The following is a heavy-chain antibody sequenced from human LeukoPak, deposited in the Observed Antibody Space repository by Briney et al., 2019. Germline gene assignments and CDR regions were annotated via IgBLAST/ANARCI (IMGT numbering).Heavy chain of an antibody. CDR2: ISSSGSTI. Sequence: GGSLRLSCAASGFTFSDYYMSWIRRAPGKGLEWVSYISSSGSTIYYADSVKGRFTISRDNAKNSLYLQMNSLRAEDTAVYYCARDLTLSARPLDVWGKGTTVTVSS. J-gene: IGHJ6*04. CDR1: GFTFSDYY. CDR3: ARDLTLSARPLDV. V-gene: IGHV3-11*01. D-gene: IGHD6-6*01.